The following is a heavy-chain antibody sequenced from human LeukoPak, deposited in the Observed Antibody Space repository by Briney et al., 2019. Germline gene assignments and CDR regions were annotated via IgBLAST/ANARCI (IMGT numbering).Heavy chain of an antibody. CDR1: GFTFSSYW. CDR3: ARVVYSSSWSMWGNVDHYYYYMDV. Sequence: GGSLRLSCAASGFTFSSYWMSWVRQAPGKGLEWVANIKQDGSEKYYVDSVKGRFTISRDNAKNSLYLQVNSLRAEDTAVYYCARVVYSSSWSMWGNVDHYYYYMDVWGKGTTVTVSS. D-gene: IGHD6-13*01. J-gene: IGHJ6*03. V-gene: IGHV3-7*01. CDR2: IKQDGSEK.